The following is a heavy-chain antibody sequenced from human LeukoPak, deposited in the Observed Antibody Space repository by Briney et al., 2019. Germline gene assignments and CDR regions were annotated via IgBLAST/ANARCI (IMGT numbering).Heavy chain of an antibody. CDR2: ISAYNGNT. D-gene: IGHD2-15*01. Sequence: ASVKVSCKASGYTFTSYGISWVRQAPGQGLEWMGWISAYNGNTNYAQKLQGRVTMTTDTSTSTAYMELRSRRSDDTAVYYCARSVYCSGGSCRDAFDIWGQGTMVTVSS. V-gene: IGHV1-18*01. J-gene: IGHJ3*02. CDR3: ARSVYCSGGSCRDAFDI. CDR1: GYTFTSYG.